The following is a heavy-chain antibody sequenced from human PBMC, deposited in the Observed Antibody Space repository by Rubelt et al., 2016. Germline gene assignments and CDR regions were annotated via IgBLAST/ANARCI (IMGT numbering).Heavy chain of an antibody. J-gene: IGHJ6*02. CDR2: INPSGGST. D-gene: IGHD6-19*01. Sequence: MHWVRQAPGQGLEWMGIINPSGGSTSYAQKFQGRVTMTRDTSTSTVYMELSSLRSEDTAVYYCARGVAVAGNYYYYGMDVWGQGTTVTVSS. CDR3: ARGVAVAGNYYYYGMDV. V-gene: IGHV1-46*01.